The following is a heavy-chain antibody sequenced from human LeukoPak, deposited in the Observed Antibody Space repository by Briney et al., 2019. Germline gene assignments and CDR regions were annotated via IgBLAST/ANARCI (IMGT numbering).Heavy chain of an antibody. D-gene: IGHD3-3*01. J-gene: IGHJ4*02. CDR2: INHSGST. CDR1: GGSFSGYY. CDR3: ARTSYYDFWSGYYGGAGYYFDY. V-gene: IGHV4-34*01. Sequence: PSETLSLTWAVYGGSFSGYYWSWIRQPPGKGLEWIGEINHSGSTNYNPSLKSRVTISVDTSKNQFSLKLSSVTAADTAVYYCARTSYYDFWSGYYGGAGYYFDYWGQGTLVTVSS.